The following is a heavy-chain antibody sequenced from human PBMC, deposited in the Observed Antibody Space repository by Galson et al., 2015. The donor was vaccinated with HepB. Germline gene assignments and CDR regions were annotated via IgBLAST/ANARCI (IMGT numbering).Heavy chain of an antibody. CDR2: IIPILGIA. Sequence: SVKVSCKASGGTFSSYTISWVRQAPGQGLEWMGRIIPILGIANYAQKFQGRVTITADKSTSTAYMELSSLRSEDTAVYYCARDGDYYDSSGYLTREPELNLFSWGQGTLVTVSS. CDR3: ARDGDYYDSSGYLTREPELNLFS. D-gene: IGHD3-22*01. V-gene: IGHV1-69*04. J-gene: IGHJ4*02. CDR1: GGTFSSYT.